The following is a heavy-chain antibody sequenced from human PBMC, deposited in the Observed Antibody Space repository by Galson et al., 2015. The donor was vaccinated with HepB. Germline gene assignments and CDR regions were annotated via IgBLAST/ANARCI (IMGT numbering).Heavy chain of an antibody. CDR2: IRGSGRST. CDR3: AKINWIDNYSYHGIDV. J-gene: IGHJ6*02. D-gene: IGHD1-1*01. V-gene: IGHV3-23*01. CDR1: GFTFSTYA. Sequence: SLRLSCAASGFTFSTYAMSWVRQAPAKGLEWVSTIRGSGRSTHYVDSVKGRFTISRDNSKNTLYLQMNSLRAEDTAVYYCAKINWIDNYSYHGIDVWGQGTTVTVSS.